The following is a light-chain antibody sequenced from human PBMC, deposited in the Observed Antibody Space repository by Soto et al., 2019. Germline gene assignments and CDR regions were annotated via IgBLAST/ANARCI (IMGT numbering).Light chain of an antibody. V-gene: IGKV3-15*01. J-gene: IGKJ2*01. CDR2: GAS. CDR3: QHYNNWPPYT. CDR1: QSVSSS. Sequence: EIVMTQSPGTLSVSPGERATLSCRASQSVSSSLAGYQQRPGQAPTLLIYGASTRATGVPARFSGSRSGTEFTLTCASLQSEDFAVYYGQHYNNWPPYTFGQGTKLQIK.